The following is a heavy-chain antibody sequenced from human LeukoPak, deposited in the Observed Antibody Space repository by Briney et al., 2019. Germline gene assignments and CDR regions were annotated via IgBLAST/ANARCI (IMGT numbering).Heavy chain of an antibody. CDR3: ARGAYNYAVDY. CDR2: ISSSSSII. J-gene: IGHJ4*02. V-gene: IGHV3-21*05. D-gene: IGHD5-18*01. CDR1: GFTFSTYN. Sequence: PGGSLRLSCAASGFTFSTYNMNWVRQAPGKGLEWVSYISSSSSIIYYADSVKGRFTISRDNAKNSLYLQMDSLRAEDTAVYYCARGAYNYAVDYWGQGTLVTVSS.